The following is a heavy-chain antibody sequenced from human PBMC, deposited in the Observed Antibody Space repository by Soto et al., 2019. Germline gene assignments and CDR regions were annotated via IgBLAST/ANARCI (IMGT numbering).Heavy chain of an antibody. Sequence: EVQLVESGGGLVKPGGSLGLSCGASGFTFSHAWMNWVRQAPGKGLEWVGRIKSKIDGGTSDYAAPVKGRFSISRDDSKDTLFLQMNSLKTEDTAVYFCATMGHCSNGVCSYYYYGMDVWGLGTTVTVSS. J-gene: IGHJ6*02. CDR1: GFTFSHAW. CDR2: IKSKIDGGTS. D-gene: IGHD2-8*01. V-gene: IGHV3-15*07. CDR3: ATMGHCSNGVCSYYYYGMDV.